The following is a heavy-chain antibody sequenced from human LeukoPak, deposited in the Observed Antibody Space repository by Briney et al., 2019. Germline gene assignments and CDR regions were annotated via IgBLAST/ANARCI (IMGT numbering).Heavy chain of an antibody. J-gene: IGHJ4*02. V-gene: IGHV3-7*01. D-gene: IGHD3-22*01. CDR3: ARAPYFESSGPL. Sequence: GGSLRLSCTASGFTFSDYWMSWVRQAPGKGLGWVANIKKDGNEIYYVDSVKGRFTISRDNAKNSVYLEMNSLRVEDTAVYFCARAPYFESSGPLWGQGILVTVSS. CDR2: IKKDGNEI. CDR1: GFTFSDYW.